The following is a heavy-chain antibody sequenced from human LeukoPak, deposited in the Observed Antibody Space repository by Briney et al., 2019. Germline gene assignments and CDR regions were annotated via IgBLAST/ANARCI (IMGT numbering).Heavy chain of an antibody. D-gene: IGHD6-19*01. CDR2: FDPEDGET. V-gene: IGHV1-24*01. Sequence: GASVKVSCKVSGYTLTELSMHWVRQAPGKGLEWMGGFDPEDGETIYAQKFQGRVTMTEDTSTDTAYMELSSLRSEDMAVYYCATDSGAVAGRGYYFDYWGQGTLVTVSS. CDR3: ATDSGAVAGRGYYFDY. J-gene: IGHJ4*02. CDR1: GYTLTELS.